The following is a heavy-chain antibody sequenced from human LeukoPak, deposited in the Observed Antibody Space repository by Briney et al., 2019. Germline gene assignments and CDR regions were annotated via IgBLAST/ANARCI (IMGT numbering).Heavy chain of an antibody. Sequence: GGSLRLSCAASGFTFSSYAMHWVRQAPGKGLEWVAVISYDGSNKYYADSVKGRFTISRDNSKNTLYLQMNSLRAEDTAVYYCAKGGTTVVDYWGQGTLVTVSS. D-gene: IGHD4-23*01. J-gene: IGHJ4*02. CDR1: GFTFSSYA. CDR3: AKGGTTVVDY. CDR2: ISYDGSNK. V-gene: IGHV3-30-3*01.